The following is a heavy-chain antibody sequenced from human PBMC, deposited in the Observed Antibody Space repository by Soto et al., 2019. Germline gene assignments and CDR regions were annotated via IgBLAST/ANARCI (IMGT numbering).Heavy chain of an antibody. J-gene: IGHJ4*02. V-gene: IGHV3-30*04. CDR3: ARGRGLAARPQHLDH. D-gene: IGHD6-6*01. Sequence: QVQLVESGGGVVQPGGSLRLSCATSGFLFSGYAMHWVRQTPGKGLEWVAVISYDGKEKYYADSAEGRFTISRESSGVTLYLQMSSLRVEDKAVYYCARGRGLAARPQHLDHWGQGTLFTVSS. CDR2: ISYDGKEK. CDR1: GFLFSGYA.